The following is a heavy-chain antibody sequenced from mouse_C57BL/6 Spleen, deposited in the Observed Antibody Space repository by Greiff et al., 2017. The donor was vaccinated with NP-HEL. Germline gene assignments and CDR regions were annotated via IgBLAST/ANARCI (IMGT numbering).Heavy chain of an antibody. D-gene: IGHD2-1*01. CDR3: ARIYYGLRGYFDY. V-gene: IGHV5-4*03. Sequence: EVMLVESGGGLVKPGGSLKLSCAASGFTFSSYAMSWVRQTPEKRLEWVATISDGGSYTYYPDNVKGRFTISRDNAKNNLYLQMSHLKSEDTAMYYCARIYYGLRGYFDYWGQGTTLTVSS. CDR1: GFTFSSYA. CDR2: ISDGGSYT. J-gene: IGHJ2*01.